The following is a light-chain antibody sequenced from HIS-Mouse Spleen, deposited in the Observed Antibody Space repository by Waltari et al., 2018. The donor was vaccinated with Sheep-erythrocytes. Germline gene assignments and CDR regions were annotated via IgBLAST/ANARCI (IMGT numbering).Light chain of an antibody. Sequence: QSALTQPRSVSGSPGQSVTIYCTGTSSDVHGYNYVSWYQPHPGKAPKLMIYDVSKRPSGVPDRFSGSKSGNTASLTISGLQAEDEADYYCCSYAGSYTFWVFGGGTRLTVL. CDR1: SSDVHGYNY. V-gene: IGLV2-11*01. J-gene: IGLJ3*02. CDR2: DVS. CDR3: CSYAGSYTFWV.